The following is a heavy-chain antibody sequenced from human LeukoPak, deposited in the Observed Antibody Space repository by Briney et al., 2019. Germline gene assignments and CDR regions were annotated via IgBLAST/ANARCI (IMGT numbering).Heavy chain of an antibody. V-gene: IGHV4-34*01. D-gene: IGHD3-22*01. CDR1: GGSFSGYY. J-gene: IGHJ4*02. CDR2: INHSGST. CDR3: ASGRYDSSGYYPHSFY. Sequence: SETLSLTCAVYGGSFSGYYWSWIRQPPGKGLEWIGEINHSGSTNYNPSLKSRVTISVDTSKNQFSLKLSSVTAADAAVYYCASGRYDSSGYYPHSFYWGQGTLVTVSS.